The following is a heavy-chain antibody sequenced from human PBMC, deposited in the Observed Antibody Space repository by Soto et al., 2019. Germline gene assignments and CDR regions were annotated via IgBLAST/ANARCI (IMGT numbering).Heavy chain of an antibody. CDR1: GFTFSSYA. CDR3: AGESGQWELPH. Sequence: SGGSLRLSCAASGFTFSSYAMHWVRQAPGKGLEWVAVISYDGSNKYYADSVKGRFTISRDNSKNTLYLQMNSLRAEDTAVYYCAGESGQWELPHWGQGTLVTVSS. D-gene: IGHD1-26*01. J-gene: IGHJ4*02. CDR2: ISYDGSNK. V-gene: IGHV3-30-3*01.